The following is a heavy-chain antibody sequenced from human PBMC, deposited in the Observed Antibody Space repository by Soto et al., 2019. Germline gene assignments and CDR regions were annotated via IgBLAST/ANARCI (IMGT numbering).Heavy chain of an antibody. D-gene: IGHD3-16*01. Sequence: QVQLVQSGAEVKKPGSSVKVSCKASGGTFSSYAISWVRQAPGQGPEWMGGIIPIFGTANYAQKFQGRVTVTADESMSTAYMELCSLRSEDTDVYECAREDTGVAWGGFDYWGQGTLVTVSS. CDR3: AREDTGVAWGGFDY. V-gene: IGHV1-69*12. CDR2: IIPIFGTA. J-gene: IGHJ4*02. CDR1: GGTFSSYA.